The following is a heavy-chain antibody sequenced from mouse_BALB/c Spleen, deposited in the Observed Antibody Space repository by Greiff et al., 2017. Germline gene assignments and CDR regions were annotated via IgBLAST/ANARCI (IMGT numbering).Heavy chain of an antibody. Sequence: VQLKESGAELVKPGASVKLSCTASGFNIKDTYMHWVKQRPEQGLEWIGRIDPANGNTKYDPKFQGKATITADTSSNTAYLQLSSLTSEDTAVYYCAIYDYGSSHTIDYWGQGTSVTVSS. CDR3: AIYDYGSSHTIDY. V-gene: IGHV14-3*02. J-gene: IGHJ4*01. CDR2: IDPANGNT. CDR1: GFNIKDTY. D-gene: IGHD1-1*01.